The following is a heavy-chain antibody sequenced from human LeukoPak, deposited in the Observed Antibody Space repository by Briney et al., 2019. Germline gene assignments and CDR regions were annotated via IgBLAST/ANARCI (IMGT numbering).Heavy chain of an antibody. D-gene: IGHD6-19*01. Sequence: GRSLRLSCAASGFTFSSYGMHWVRQAPGKGLEWVAVIWYDGSNKYYADSVKGRFTISRDNSKNTLYLQMNSLRAEDTAVYYCARDHSSGWYSDYFDYWGQGALVTVSS. CDR1: GFTFSSYG. CDR2: IWYDGSNK. CDR3: ARDHSSGWYSDYFDY. V-gene: IGHV3-33*01. J-gene: IGHJ4*02.